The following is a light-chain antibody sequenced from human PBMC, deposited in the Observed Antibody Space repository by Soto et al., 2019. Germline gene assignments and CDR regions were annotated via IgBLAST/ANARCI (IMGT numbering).Light chain of an antibody. CDR3: QQLNSFPIP. J-gene: IGKJ3*01. CDR2: GAS. V-gene: IGKV1-9*01. Sequence: IQFTQSPSSLSASVGDRVTISCRASQGIANFLAWYQQKPGKAPKLLIYGASTFQSGVPSSFSGSGSGTDFTLTISSLQPEDFATYYCQQLNSFPIPFGPGTKVDIK. CDR1: QGIANF.